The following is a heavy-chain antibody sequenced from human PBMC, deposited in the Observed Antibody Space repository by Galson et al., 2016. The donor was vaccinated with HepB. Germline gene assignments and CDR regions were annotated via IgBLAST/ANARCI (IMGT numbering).Heavy chain of an antibody. Sequence: SLRLSCAVSGFTFSNYWMHWARQAPGKGLMRISRVNGDGTNIAYADSVKGRFTISRDSAKDTIYLEMNGLRAEDTAVYYCARDSVFTLSKGVPFDHWGQGTPVTVSS. V-gene: IGHV3-74*01. CDR2: VNGDGTNI. D-gene: IGHD3-22*01. J-gene: IGHJ4*02. CDR3: ARDSVFTLSKGVPFDH. CDR1: GFTFSNYW.